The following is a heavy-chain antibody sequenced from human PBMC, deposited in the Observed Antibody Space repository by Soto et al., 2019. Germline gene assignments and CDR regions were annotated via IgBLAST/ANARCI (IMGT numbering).Heavy chain of an antibody. CDR3: ARGVRNYYGMDV. Sequence: EVQLVESGGGLVQPGGSLRLSCAASGFTFTNYWMHWVRQAPGRGLVWVSRINSDGSSRFYADSVKGRFTISRDNAENTVYLQMNSLRAEDTALYYCARGVRNYYGMDVWGQGTTVTDSS. CDR1: GFTFTNYW. J-gene: IGHJ6*02. CDR2: INSDGSSR. V-gene: IGHV3-74*01.